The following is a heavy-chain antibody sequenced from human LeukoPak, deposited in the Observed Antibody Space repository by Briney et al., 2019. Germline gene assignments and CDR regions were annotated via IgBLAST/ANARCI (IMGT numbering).Heavy chain of an antibody. CDR2: INTDGSST. CDR1: GFTFSRYW. V-gene: IGHV3-74*01. CDR3: TRGYPIFDY. Sequence: GGSLRLSCAASGFTFSRYWMHWVRQAPGKGLVWVSRINTDGSSTSYADSVKGRFTISRDNAKNTPYLQMNSLRVEDTAVYYCTRGYPIFDYWGQGTLVTVSS. D-gene: IGHD3-16*02. J-gene: IGHJ4*02.